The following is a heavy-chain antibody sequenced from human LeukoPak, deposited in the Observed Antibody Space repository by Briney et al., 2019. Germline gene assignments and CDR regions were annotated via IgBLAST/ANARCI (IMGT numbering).Heavy chain of an antibody. J-gene: IGHJ4*02. Sequence: SETLSLTCTVSGDFFSTYYWSWIRQPAGKGLEWIGHIYSSGSTNYNPSLKSRVTISVDKSKNQFSLKLSSVTAADTAVYYCAKRMVRGVPDYWGQGTLVTVSS. D-gene: IGHD3-10*01. CDR3: AKRMVRGVPDY. CDR1: GDFFSTYY. V-gene: IGHV4-4*07. CDR2: IYSSGST.